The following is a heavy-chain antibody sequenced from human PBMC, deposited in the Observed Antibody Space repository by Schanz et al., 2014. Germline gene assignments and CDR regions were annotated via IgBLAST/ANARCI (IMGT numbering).Heavy chain of an antibody. V-gene: IGHV1-69*02. CDR2: IIPILGIA. J-gene: IGHJ6*03. D-gene: IGHD2-2*02. CDR1: GGTFSSYT. Sequence: QVQLVQSGAEVKKPGSSMKVSCKASGGTFSSYTISWVRQAPGQGLEWMGRIIPILGIANYAQNFQGRVTITADKSTSTAYMELTSLRSEDTAVYYCASTYCSSTSCYTGYYYMDVWGKGTTVTVSS. CDR3: ASTYCSSTSCYTGYYYMDV.